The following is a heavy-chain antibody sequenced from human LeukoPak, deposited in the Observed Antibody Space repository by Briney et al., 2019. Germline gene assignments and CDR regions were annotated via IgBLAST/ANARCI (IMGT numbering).Heavy chain of an antibody. CDR1: GDSISNNY. J-gene: IGHJ3*02. CDR3: VRGHLVGGWFKYDAFDI. V-gene: IGHV4-59*01. CDR2: IYHSGST. D-gene: IGHD6-19*01. Sequence: SETLSLTCTVSGDSISNNYWSWIRQPPGKGLEWIGYIYHSGSTSYNPSLKSRVTISLDTSKKHFSLKLSSVTAADTAIYYCVRGHLVGGWFKYDAFDIWGQGTMVTVSS.